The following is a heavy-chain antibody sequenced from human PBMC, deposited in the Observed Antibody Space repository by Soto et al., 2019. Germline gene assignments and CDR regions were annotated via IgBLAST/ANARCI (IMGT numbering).Heavy chain of an antibody. J-gene: IGHJ4*02. V-gene: IGHV1-69*08. CDR2: IIPLLGIA. D-gene: IGHD5-12*01. CDR1: GGTFSSYT. Sequence: QVQLVQSGAEVKKPGSSVKVSCKASGGTFSSYTISWVRQAPGQGLEWMGRIIPLLGIANYAQKFQGRVTITADKSTSTAYMELSSLRSEDTAVYYCARDSGRDGYNAYWGQGTLVTVSS. CDR3: ARDSGRDGYNAY.